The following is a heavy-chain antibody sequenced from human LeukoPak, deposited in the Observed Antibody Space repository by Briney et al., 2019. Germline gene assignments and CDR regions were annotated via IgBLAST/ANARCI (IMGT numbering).Heavy chain of an antibody. J-gene: IGHJ3*02. CDR2: TNQAGNKT. CDR1: RFTLSTYW. V-gene: IGHV3-7*01. D-gene: IGHD3-22*01. Sequence: GGSLRLSCAASRFTLSTYWMTWVCQAPGKGLEWVANTNQAGNKTNYVDSVKGRFTISRDNAKNLLYLQMNNPRAEDTALYYCARDLDHYYSSAYYDAFDIWGQGTMVTVSS. CDR3: ARDLDHYYSSAYYDAFDI.